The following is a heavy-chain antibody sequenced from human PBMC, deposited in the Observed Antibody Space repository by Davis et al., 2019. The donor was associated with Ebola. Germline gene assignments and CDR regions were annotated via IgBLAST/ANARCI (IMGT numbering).Heavy chain of an antibody. CDR1: TFTFTTYS. D-gene: IGHD6-19*01. CDR2: ISGSGFYT. CDR3: AGGKDSSGWYGDDAFDF. V-gene: IGHV3-21*06. Sequence: GGSLRLSCAVSTFTFTTYSMNWVRQAPGKGLEWVSSISGSGFYTYYADAVKGRFTISRDNPKNSVYLQMNSLRAEDTAVYYCAGGKDSSGWYGDDAFDFWGQGTMVTVSS. J-gene: IGHJ3*01.